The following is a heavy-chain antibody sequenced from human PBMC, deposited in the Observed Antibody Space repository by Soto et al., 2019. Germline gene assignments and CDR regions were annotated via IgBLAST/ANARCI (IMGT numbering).Heavy chain of an antibody. CDR2: VSPTGDTV. CDR1: GFRFEQYV. D-gene: IGHD2-8*01. CDR3: LKDAPNGAIDD. Sequence: VQVVASGGDLVQPGRSLRLSCAVSGFRFEQYVMHWVRQAPGKGLECVSTVSPTGDTVAYADSVEGRFTVSRDNAKNSLYLQMNSRKGDDTAFYYCLKDAPNGAIDDWGQGTLVTVSS. V-gene: IGHV3-9*01. J-gene: IGHJ4*02.